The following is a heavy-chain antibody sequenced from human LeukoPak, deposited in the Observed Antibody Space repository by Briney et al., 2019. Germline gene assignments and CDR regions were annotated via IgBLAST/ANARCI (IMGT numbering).Heavy chain of an antibody. D-gene: IGHD3-3*01. CDR2: INPNSGGT. J-gene: IGHJ4*02. V-gene: IGHV1-2*02. CDR3: ARQDFWSGYPPDY. CDR1: GYTFTGYY. Sequence: GASVKVSCKASGYTFTGYYMHWVRQAPGQGLEWMGWINPNSGGTNYAQKFQGRVTMTRDTSISTAYMELSRLRSDDTAVYYCARQDFWSGYPPDYWGQGTLVTVSS.